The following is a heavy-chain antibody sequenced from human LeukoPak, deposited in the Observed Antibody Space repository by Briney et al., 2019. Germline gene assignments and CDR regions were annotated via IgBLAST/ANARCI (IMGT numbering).Heavy chain of an antibody. D-gene: IGHD6-19*01. J-gene: IGHJ5*02. Sequence: PGGSLRLSCAASGFTFSSYAMHWVRQAPGKGLEWVAVISYDGSNKYYADSVKGRFTISRGNSKDTLYLQMNSLRAEDTAVYYCARDNSAVAGPGNWFDPWGQGTLVTVSS. CDR2: ISYDGSNK. V-gene: IGHV3-30-3*01. CDR1: GFTFSSYA. CDR3: ARDNSAVAGPGNWFDP.